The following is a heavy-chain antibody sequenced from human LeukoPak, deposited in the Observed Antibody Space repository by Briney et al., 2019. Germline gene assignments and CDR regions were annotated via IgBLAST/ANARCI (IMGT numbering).Heavy chain of an antibody. CDR3: ARDLSSSFHFDY. V-gene: IGHV1-2*02. J-gene: IGHJ4*02. CDR1: GYTFTDYY. Sequence: ASVKVSCKPSGYTFTDYYMHWVRQAPGQGLEWVGWINPNSGDTNYAQRFQGRVTMTRDTSISTAYMELSRLRSDDTAVYYCARDLSSSFHFDYWGQGTLVTVSS. D-gene: IGHD6-6*01. CDR2: INPNSGDT.